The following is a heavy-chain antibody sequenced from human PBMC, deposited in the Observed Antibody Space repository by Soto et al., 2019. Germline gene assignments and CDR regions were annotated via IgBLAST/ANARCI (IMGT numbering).Heavy chain of an antibody. CDR3: ARGKRITIFGVVIPTFDY. Sequence: QVQLVQSGAEVKKPGASVKVSCKASGYTFTSYAMHWVRQAPGQRLEWMGWINAGNGNTKYSQKFQGRVTSTRDTSASTAYMELSSLRSEDTAVYYCARGKRITIFGVVIPTFDYWGQGTLVTVSS. D-gene: IGHD3-3*01. J-gene: IGHJ4*02. CDR2: INAGNGNT. V-gene: IGHV1-3*01. CDR1: GYTFTSYA.